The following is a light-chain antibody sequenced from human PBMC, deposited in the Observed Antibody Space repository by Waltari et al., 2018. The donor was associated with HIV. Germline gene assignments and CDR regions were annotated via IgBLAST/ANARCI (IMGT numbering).Light chain of an antibody. CDR1: ASTIGADYR. CDR3: QSYDKFLSAWI. J-gene: IGLJ2*01. CDR2: ANT. V-gene: IGLV1-40*01. Sequence: VLTQPPSVSGAPGQRVNLSCAGRASTIGADYRAPWYRLFPGSAPKLLIFANTFRPSGVPDRFSGSRSGTSASLAISGLQTEDEADYFCQSYDKFLSAWIFGGGTRVTVL.